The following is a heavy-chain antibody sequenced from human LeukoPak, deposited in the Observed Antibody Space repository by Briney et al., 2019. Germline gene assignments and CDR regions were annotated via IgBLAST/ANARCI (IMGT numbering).Heavy chain of an antibody. CDR3: ARLRIRGYCSSTSCYP. J-gene: IGHJ5*02. V-gene: IGHV4-34*01. Sequence: PSETLSLTCAVYGGSFSGYYWSWIRQPPGKGLEWIGEINHSGSTNYNPSLKSRVTMSVDTSKNQFSLKLSSVTAADTAVYYCARLRIRGYCSSTSCYPWGQGTLVTVSS. CDR2: INHSGST. D-gene: IGHD2-2*01. CDR1: GGSFSGYY.